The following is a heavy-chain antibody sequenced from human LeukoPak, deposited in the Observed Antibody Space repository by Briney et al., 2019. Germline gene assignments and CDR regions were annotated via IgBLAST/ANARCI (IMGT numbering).Heavy chain of an antibody. J-gene: IGHJ4*02. CDR3: AKGGRDSKYFNY. D-gene: IGHD6-13*01. CDR1: GFTVSTNY. CDR2: ISASGATT. Sequence: GGSLRLSCAASGFTVSTNYMSWVRQAPGKGLEWVSIISASGATTNYADSVKGRFTVSRDKSENTLYLQMNSLRAEDTALYYCAKGGRDSKYFNYWGQGTLVTVSS. V-gene: IGHV3-23*01.